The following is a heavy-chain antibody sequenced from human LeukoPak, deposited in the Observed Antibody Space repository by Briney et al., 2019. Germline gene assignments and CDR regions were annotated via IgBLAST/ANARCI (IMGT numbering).Heavy chain of an antibody. J-gene: IGHJ4*02. D-gene: IGHD3-22*01. CDR2: FDPEDGET. CDR3: ATDPRTSPDDSSGYYLGY. V-gene: IGHV1-24*01. Sequence: ASVKVSCKVSGYTHTELSMHWVRQAPGKGLEWMGGFDPEDGETIYAQKFQGRVTMTEDTSTDTAYMELSSLRSEDTAVYYCATDPRTSPDDSSGYYLGYWGQGTLVTVSS. CDR1: GYTHTELS.